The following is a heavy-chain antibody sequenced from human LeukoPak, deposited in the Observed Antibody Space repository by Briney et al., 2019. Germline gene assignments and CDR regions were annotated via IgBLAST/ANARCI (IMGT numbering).Heavy chain of an antibody. CDR1: EFTFSSYG. CDR3: AKVLVTAISPFDY. D-gene: IGHD2-21*02. CDR2: ISYDGSNK. V-gene: IGHV3-30*18. J-gene: IGHJ4*02. Sequence: PGRSLRLSCAASEFTFSSYGMHWVRQAPGKGLEWVAVISYDGSNKYYADSVKGRFTISRDNSKNTLYLQMNSLRAEDTAVYYSAKVLVTAISPFDYWGQGTLVTVSS.